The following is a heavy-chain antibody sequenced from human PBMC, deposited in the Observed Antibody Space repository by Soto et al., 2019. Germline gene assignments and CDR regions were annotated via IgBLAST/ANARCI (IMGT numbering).Heavy chain of an antibody. CDR2: TYYRSKWYN. D-gene: IGHD6-19*01. J-gene: IGHJ6*02. CDR1: GDSVSSNSAA. CDR3: ARGQSGHSSGWWTHYYYYGMDV. Sequence: SQTLSLTCAISGDSVSSNSAAWNWIRQSPSRGLEWLGRTYYRSKWYNDYAVSVKSRITINPDTSKNQFSLQLNSVTPEDTAVYYCARGQSGHSSGWWTHYYYYGMDVWGQGTTVTVSS. V-gene: IGHV6-1*01.